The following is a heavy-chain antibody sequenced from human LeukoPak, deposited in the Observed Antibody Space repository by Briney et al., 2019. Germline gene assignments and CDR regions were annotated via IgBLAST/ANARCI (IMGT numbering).Heavy chain of an antibody. CDR2: IIPIFGTA. V-gene: IGHV1-69*01. CDR3: ARGEGGSSPLHYDFWSGYYYFDY. Sequence: GSSVKVSCKASGGTFSSYAISWVRQAPGQGLEWMGGIIPIFGTANYAQKFQGRVTITADESTSTAYMELSSLRSEDTAVYYCARGEGGSSPLHYDFWSGYYYFDYWGQGTLVTVSS. D-gene: IGHD3-3*01. CDR1: GGTFSSYA. J-gene: IGHJ4*02.